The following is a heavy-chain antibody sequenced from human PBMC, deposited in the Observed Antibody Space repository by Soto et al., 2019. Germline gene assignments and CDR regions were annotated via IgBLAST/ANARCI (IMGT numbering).Heavy chain of an antibody. CDR2: TSGSGDTT. CDR1: GFTFTSYA. Sequence: GGSLRLSCEASGFTFTSYAMSWVRQAPGKGPEWVSATSGSGDTTYYADSVKGRFTISRDNSEKRLYLQMNSLRAEDTAVYYCAKMVHGGYVSYFDSWGQGTLVTVSS. J-gene: IGHJ4*02. D-gene: IGHD5-12*01. V-gene: IGHV3-23*01. CDR3: AKMVHGGYVSYFDS.